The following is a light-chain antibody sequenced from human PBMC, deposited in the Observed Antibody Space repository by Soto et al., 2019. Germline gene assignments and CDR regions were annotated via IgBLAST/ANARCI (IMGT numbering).Light chain of an antibody. CDR2: LGS. J-gene: IGKJ2*01. CDR3: MQARQLPHT. V-gene: IGKV2-28*01. Sequence: DIVMTQSPLSLPVTPGEPASISCRSSQSLLHSLGYNYLDWYLQKPGQSPQVLIYLGSNRAAGVPDRYTGSGLGTDFTLKIAGGEAEDVGVYYCMQARQLPHTLGHGTKLENK. CDR1: QSLLHSLGYNY.